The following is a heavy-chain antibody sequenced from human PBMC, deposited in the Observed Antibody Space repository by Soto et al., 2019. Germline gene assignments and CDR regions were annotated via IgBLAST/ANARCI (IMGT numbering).Heavy chain of an antibody. Sequence: SETLSLSCTVSGGSISGYYWSWIRQPAGKGLEWIGRSYTSGSTNYNPSLKSRVTMSVDTSKNQFSLKLSSVTAADTAVYYCARSVGRKGHYVWGSYRYTGGNWFDPWGQGTLVTVST. CDR2: SYTSGST. CDR3: ARSVGRKGHYVWGSYRYTGGNWFDP. CDR1: GGSISGYY. V-gene: IGHV4-4*07. J-gene: IGHJ5*02. D-gene: IGHD3-16*02.